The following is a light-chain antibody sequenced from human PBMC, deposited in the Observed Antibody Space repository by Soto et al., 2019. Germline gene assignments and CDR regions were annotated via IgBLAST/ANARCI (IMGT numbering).Light chain of an antibody. CDR3: QQYYSYPQ. J-gene: IGKJ1*01. CDR2: AAS. Sequence: DIQMTQSPSSLSASVGDRVTITCRASQSISSYLNWYQQKPGKAPKLLIYAASTLQSGVPSRFSGSGSGTDFTLTISCLQSEDFATYYCQQYYSYPQFGQGTKVDIK. V-gene: IGKV1-39*01. CDR1: QSISSY.